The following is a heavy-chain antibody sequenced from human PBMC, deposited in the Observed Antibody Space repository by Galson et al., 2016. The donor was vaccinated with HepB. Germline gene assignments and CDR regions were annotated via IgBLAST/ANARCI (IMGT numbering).Heavy chain of an antibody. D-gene: IGHD1-1*01. V-gene: IGHV4-34*01. CDR2: INHSGST. Sequence: ETLSLTCAVYGRSFSGYYWSWIRQPPGKGLEWIGEINHSGSTNYNPSLKSRVTISVDTSKNQFSLKLSSVIAADTAVYYCARGPRRTTSRGFIDYWGQGILVTVPS. CDR1: GRSFSGYY. CDR3: ARGPRRTTSRGFIDY. J-gene: IGHJ4*02.